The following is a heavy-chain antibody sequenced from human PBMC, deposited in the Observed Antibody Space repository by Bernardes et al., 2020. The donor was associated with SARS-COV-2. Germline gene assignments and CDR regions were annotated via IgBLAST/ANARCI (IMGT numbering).Heavy chain of an antibody. CDR1: GFTFNSYA. CDR3: STETCVDDDCYMDY. Sequence: AQSLRLSCAASGFTFNSYAMNWFRQAAGKGLEWVSVISGSDDKTYYGYSVKGRFTISRDKSKNTLYPQMNSLRAEDTAVYHCSTETCVDDDCYMDYWGQGTLVTGSS. V-gene: IGHV3-23*01. D-gene: IGHD2-21*02. CDR2: ISGSDDKT. J-gene: IGHJ4*02.